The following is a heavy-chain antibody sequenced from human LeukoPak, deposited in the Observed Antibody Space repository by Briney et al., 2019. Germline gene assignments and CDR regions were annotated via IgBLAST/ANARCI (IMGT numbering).Heavy chain of an antibody. J-gene: IGHJ6*02. CDR2: INTNTGNP. CDR1: GYTFTSYA. D-gene: IGHD2-21*02. CDR3: ARVGGGDVSGYYYGMDV. V-gene: IGHV7-4-1*02. Sequence: GASVTVSCKASGYTFTSYAMNWVRQAPGQGLEWMGWINTNTGNPTYAQGFTGRFVFSLDTSVSTAYLQISSLKAEDTAVYYCARVGGGDVSGYYYGMDVWGQGTTVTVSS.